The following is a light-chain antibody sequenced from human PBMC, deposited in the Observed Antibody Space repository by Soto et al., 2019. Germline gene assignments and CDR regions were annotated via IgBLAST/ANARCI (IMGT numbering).Light chain of an antibody. CDR1: QSVSSNL. J-gene: IGKJ5*01. CDR3: QQYGSSPVT. V-gene: IGKV3-20*01. CDR2: GAS. Sequence: EIVLTQSPGTLSLSPGERATLSCRASQSVSSNLLAWYQQKPGQAPRLLIYGASSRATAIPGRFSGSGSGTDFALTISRLEPEDFGVFYCQQYGSSPVTFGQGTRLEIK.